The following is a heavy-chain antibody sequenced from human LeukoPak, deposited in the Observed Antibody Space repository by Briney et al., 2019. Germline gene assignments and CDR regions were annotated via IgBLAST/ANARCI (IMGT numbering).Heavy chain of an antibody. J-gene: IGHJ4*02. Sequence: GESLRLSCAASGFTFSSYGMHWVRQAPGKGLDWVAVISNDGSKKYYADSVKGRFTISRDNSKNTLSLQVSSLRTEDTAVYYCAKDRYSYAFEYSDSWGQGTLVTVSS. D-gene: IGHD5-18*01. CDR2: ISNDGSKK. CDR3: AKDRYSYAFEYSDS. CDR1: GFTFSSYG. V-gene: IGHV3-30*18.